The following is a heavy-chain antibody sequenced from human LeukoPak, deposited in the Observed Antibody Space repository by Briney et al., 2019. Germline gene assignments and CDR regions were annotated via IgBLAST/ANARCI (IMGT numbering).Heavy chain of an antibody. J-gene: IGHJ6*02. V-gene: IGHV1-2*02. CDR2: INPNSGGT. CDR3: ARVRRGISHGMDV. Sequence: ASVKVSCKASGYTFTGYYMHWVRQAPGQGFEGMGWINPNSGGTNYAQKFQGRVTMTRDTSISTAYMELSRLRSDDTAVYYCARVRRGISHGMDVWGQGTTVTVSS. CDR1: GYTFTGYY.